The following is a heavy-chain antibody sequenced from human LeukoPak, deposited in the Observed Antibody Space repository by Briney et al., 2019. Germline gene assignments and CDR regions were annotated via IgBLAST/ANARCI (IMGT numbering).Heavy chain of an antibody. Sequence: SETLSLTCTVSGGSISSYYWSWIRQPPGKGLEWIGYIYYSGSTYYNPSLKSRVTISVDTSKNQFSLKLSSVTAADTAVYYCARDAAAGFDPWGQGTLVTVSS. CDR2: IYYSGST. CDR3: ARDAAAGFDP. J-gene: IGHJ5*02. CDR1: GGSISSYY. D-gene: IGHD6-13*01. V-gene: IGHV4-30-4*08.